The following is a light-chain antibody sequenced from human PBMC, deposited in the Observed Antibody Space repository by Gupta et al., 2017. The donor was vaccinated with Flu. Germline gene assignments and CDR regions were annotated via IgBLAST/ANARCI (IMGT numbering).Light chain of an antibody. J-gene: IGKJ2*01. V-gene: IGKV1-33*01. CDR3: QHDANVHT. CDR1: QDISNY. CDR2: VAS. Sequence: DIQTTQSPSSLSGSVGDRVTIACQASQDISNYLNWYQENPGKAPKLLIYVASTGETGGPSRYSHSGPGTDFTFTSSSLQRQDLAQYYGQHDANVHTFNQGTKMEIK.